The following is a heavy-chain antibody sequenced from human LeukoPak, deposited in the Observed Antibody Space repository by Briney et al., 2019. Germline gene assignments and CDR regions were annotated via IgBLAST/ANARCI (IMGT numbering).Heavy chain of an antibody. CDR2: IQYDGDFK. CDR1: GFTFSTYG. V-gene: IGHV3-30*02. Sequence: GGSLRLSCAASGFTFSTYGMHWVRQAPRKGLEWVAFIQYDGDFKYYADSVKGRFTISRDNSKNTLYLQMNSLRAEDTAVYYCAKTSDQLLYSKFDYWGQGTLVTVSS. CDR3: AKTSDQLLYSKFDY. J-gene: IGHJ4*02. D-gene: IGHD2-2*02.